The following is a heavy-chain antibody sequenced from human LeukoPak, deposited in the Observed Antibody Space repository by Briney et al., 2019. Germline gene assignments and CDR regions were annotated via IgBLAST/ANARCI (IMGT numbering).Heavy chain of an antibody. J-gene: IGHJ4*02. V-gene: IGHV3-23*01. CDR3: AKGIYGGNTMFYFDH. Sequence: GGSLRLSCAASGFAFSNYGMSWVRQAPGKGLEWVSAISGSGDNTYYADSVKGRFTISRDISTNTLFLQMNSLRAEDTAMFYCAKGIYGGNTMFYFDHWRQGTLVAVSS. D-gene: IGHD4-23*01. CDR2: ISGSGDNT. CDR1: GFAFSNYG.